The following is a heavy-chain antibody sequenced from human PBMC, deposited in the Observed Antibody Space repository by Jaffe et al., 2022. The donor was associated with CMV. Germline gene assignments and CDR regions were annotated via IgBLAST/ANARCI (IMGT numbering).Heavy chain of an antibody. V-gene: IGHV4-39*01. CDR3: ARHTAHGGGYDSSGHHSLHFDI. CDR2: IYYSGST. Sequence: QLQLQESGPGLVKPSETLSLTCTVSGGSISSSSYYWGWIRQPPGKGLEWIGSIYYSGSTYYNPSLKSRVTISVDTSKNQFSLKLSSVTAADTAVYYCARHTAHGGGYDSSGHHSLHFDIWGQGTMVTVSS. D-gene: IGHD3-22*01. CDR1: GGSISSSSYY. J-gene: IGHJ3*02.